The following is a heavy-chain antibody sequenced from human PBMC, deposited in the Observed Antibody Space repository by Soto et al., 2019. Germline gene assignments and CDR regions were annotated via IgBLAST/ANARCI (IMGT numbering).Heavy chain of an antibody. V-gene: IGHV4-30-4*01. CDR3: AREAFLHYYDSSGYYYFDY. J-gene: IGHJ4*02. D-gene: IGHD3-22*01. CDR2: IYYSGST. Sequence: QVQLQESGPGLVKPSQTLSLTCTVSGGSISSGDYYWSWIRQPPGKGLEWIGYIYYSGSTYYNPSLQGWVTQSVNTSKNQFSLKLSSVTAADTAVYYCAREAFLHYYDSSGYYYFDYWGQGTLVTVSS. CDR1: GGSISSGDYY.